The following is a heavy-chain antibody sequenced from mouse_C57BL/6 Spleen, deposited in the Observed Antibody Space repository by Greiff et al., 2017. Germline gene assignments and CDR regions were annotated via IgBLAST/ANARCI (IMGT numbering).Heavy chain of an antibody. CDR1: GYTFTSYW. J-gene: IGHJ3*01. V-gene: IGHV1-55*01. CDR2: IYPGSGST. D-gene: IGHD2-4*01. CDR3: ARSGLRRAWFAY. Sequence: QVQLQQPGAELVKPGASVKLSCKASGYTFTSYWITWVKQRPGQGLEWIGDIYPGSGSTNYNEKFKSKATLTVDTSSSTAYMQLSSLTSEDSAVYDCARSGLRRAWFAYWGQGTLVTVSA.